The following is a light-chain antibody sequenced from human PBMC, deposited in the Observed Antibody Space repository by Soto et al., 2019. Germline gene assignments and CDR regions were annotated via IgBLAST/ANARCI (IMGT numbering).Light chain of an antibody. J-gene: IGLJ1*01. CDR1: RTDGDGHDY. CDR3: TSYTASSHFYV. V-gene: IGLV2-14*03. Sequence: QSVLTQPASVSGSPGQSIAISCIGIRTDGDGHDYVSWYQQHPGQAPQLIIYDVYNRPSGVSDRFSGSKSGNTASLVISGLQAEDEADYFCTSYTASSHFYVFGAGTKVPVL. CDR2: DVY.